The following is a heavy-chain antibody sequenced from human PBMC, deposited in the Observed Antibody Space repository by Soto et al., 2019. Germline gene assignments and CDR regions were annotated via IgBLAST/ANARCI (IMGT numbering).Heavy chain of an antibody. V-gene: IGHV3-23*01. CDR1: GFTFNNYA. CDR2: ISGRGGRGGT. CDR3: ARGSAASCLGAFCYGFAH. Sequence: EVQLLESGGGLVQPGGSLRLSCVASGFTFNNYALSWVRQTPETGLEWGSAISGRGGRGGTYYADSVKGRFSISRDDSKNTVDRQLNSLRPDDTAIYYCARGSAASCLGAFCYGFAHWGQGMLVDVSS. D-gene: IGHD3-16*01. J-gene: IGHJ4*02.